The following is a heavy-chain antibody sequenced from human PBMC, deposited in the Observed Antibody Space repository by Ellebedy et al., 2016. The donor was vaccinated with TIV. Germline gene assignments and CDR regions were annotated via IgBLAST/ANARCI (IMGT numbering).Heavy chain of an antibody. CDR3: AREGECLLDY. D-gene: IGHD3-3*01. CDR2: IKQDGSEE. J-gene: IGHJ4*02. Sequence: GGFLRLSXAASGFTFSSYWMTWVRQAPGKGLEWVANIKQDGSEETYVDSVNGRFTISRDNAKNSVSLQMNSLRAEDTAVYHCAREGECLLDYWGQGTLVTVSS. CDR1: GFTFSSYW. V-gene: IGHV3-7*01.